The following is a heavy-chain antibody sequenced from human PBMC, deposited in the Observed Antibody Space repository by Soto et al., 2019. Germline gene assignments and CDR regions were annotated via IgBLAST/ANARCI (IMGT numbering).Heavy chain of an antibody. CDR3: ARVRGIPPSTFGGVIDPPYYFDY. CDR2: INHSGST. V-gene: IGHV4-34*01. D-gene: IGHD3-16*02. J-gene: IGHJ4*02. CDR1: GGSFSGYY. Sequence: SETLSLTCAVYGGSFSGYYWSWIRQPPGKGLEWIGEINHSGSTNYNPSLKSRVTISVDTSKNQFSLKLSSVTAADTAVYYCARVRGIPPSTFGGVIDPPYYFDYWGQGTLVTVSS.